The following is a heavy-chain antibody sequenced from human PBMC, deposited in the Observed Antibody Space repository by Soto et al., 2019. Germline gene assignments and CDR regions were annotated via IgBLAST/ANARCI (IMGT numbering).Heavy chain of an antibody. J-gene: IGHJ6*02. V-gene: IGHV4-39*01. D-gene: IGHD3-16*01. CDR2: IYYSGYT. CDR1: GGSIGSSSYY. CDR3: ARHNGPLYVGYYYDMDV. Sequence: SETLSLTYTASGGSIGSSSYYWGWIGQPPGKGLEWIVSIYYSGYTYYNPSLKSRVTISVDTSKNQFSLKLSSVTAADTAVYYCARHNGPLYVGYYYDMDVWGQGTTVT.